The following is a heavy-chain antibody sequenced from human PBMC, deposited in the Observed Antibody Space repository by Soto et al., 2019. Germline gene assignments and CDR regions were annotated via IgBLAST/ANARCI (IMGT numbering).Heavy chain of an antibody. CDR3: ARNPPIRLTNVRAFDI. Sequence: GGSLRLSCAASGFTFSSYAMHWVRQAPGKGLEWVAVISYDGSNKYYADSVKGRFTISRDNSKNTLYLQMNSLRAEDTAVYYCARNPPIRLTNVRAFDIWGQGTMVTVSS. V-gene: IGHV3-30-3*01. J-gene: IGHJ3*02. CDR2: ISYDGSNK. D-gene: IGHD3-3*01. CDR1: GFTFSSYA.